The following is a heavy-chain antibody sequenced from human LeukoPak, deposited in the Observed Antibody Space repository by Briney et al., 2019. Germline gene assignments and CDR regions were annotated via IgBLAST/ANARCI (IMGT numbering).Heavy chain of an antibody. CDR2: INPNSGGT. V-gene: IGHV1-2*02. CDR3: ATDTCSGGSCYAFDY. D-gene: IGHD2-15*01. J-gene: IGHJ4*02. CDR1: GCTFTGYY. Sequence: ASVKVSCKASGCTFTGYYMHWVRQAPGQGLEWMGWINPNSGGTNYAQKFQGRVTMTRDTSISTAYMELSRLRSDDTAVYYCATDTCSGGSCYAFDYWGQGTLVTVSS.